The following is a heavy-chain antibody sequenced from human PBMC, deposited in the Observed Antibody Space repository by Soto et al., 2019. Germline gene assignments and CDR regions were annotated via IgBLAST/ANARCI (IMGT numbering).Heavy chain of an antibody. Sequence: ASVTVSCKASGGTFSSYAISWVRQAPGQGLEWMGGIIPIFGTANYAQKFQGRVTITADESTSTAYMELSSLRSEDTAVYYCARGSFEWDVRGATPTWFDPWGQGTLVTVSS. CDR1: GGTFSSYA. CDR3: ARGSFEWDVRGATPTWFDP. J-gene: IGHJ5*02. CDR2: IIPIFGTA. D-gene: IGHD3-10*02. V-gene: IGHV1-69*13.